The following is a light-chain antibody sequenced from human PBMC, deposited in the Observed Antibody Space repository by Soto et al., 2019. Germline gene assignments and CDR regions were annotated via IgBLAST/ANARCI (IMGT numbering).Light chain of an antibody. V-gene: IGKV1D-13*01. Sequence: AIQLTQSPSSLSASVGDRVTITCRASQGFRNALAWYQQKPGKVPTLLTHDASTLTTGVPSRFSGSESGTDFTLTISSLQPEDSATYYCQQFHNFPITFGQGTRLEIK. J-gene: IGKJ5*01. CDR1: QGFRNA. CDR2: DAS. CDR3: QQFHNFPIT.